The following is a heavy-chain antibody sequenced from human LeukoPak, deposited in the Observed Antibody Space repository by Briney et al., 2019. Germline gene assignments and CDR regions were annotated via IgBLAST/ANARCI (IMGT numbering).Heavy chain of an antibody. CDR2: ISSSGSTI. J-gene: IGHJ5*02. CDR1: GFTFSSYE. Sequence: GGSLRLSCAASGFTFSSYEMNWVRQAPGKGLEWVSYISSSGSTIYYADSVKGRFTISRDNAKNSLYLQMNSLVAGDTAVYYCARGGERRVWSNWFDPWGQGTLVTVSS. CDR3: ARGGERRVWSNWFDP. V-gene: IGHV3-48*03. D-gene: IGHD1-1*01.